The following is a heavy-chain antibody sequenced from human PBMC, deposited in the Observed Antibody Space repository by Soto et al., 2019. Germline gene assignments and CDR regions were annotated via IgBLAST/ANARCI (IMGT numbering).Heavy chain of an antibody. CDR3: TTEVGESSRSRSSHYYYYGMDV. CDR1: GFTFSNAW. D-gene: IGHD6-13*01. V-gene: IGHV3-15*01. CDR2: IKSKTDGGTT. J-gene: IGHJ6*02. Sequence: EVQLVESGGGLVKPGGSLRLSCAASGFTFSNAWMSWLRQAPGKGLEWVGRIKSKTDGGTTDYAAPVKGRFTISRDHSKNTLYLQMSSLKPEDTAVYYCTTEVGESSRSRSSHYYYYGMDVWVRGTTVSVCS.